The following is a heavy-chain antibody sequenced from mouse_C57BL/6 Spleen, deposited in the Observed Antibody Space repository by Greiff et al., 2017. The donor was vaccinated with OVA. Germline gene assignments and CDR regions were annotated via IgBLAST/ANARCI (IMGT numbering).Heavy chain of an antibody. J-gene: IGHJ2*01. CDR3: ARSSYYGNYVPFDY. V-gene: IGHV1-54*01. CDR1: GYAFTNYL. CDR2: INPGSGGT. D-gene: IGHD2-1*01. Sequence: KLQQSGAELVRPGTSVQVSCKASGYAFTNYLIEWVKQRPGQGLEWIGVINPGSGGTNYNEKFKGKATLTADKASSTAYMQLSSLTSEDSAVYFCARSSYYGNYVPFDYGGQGTTLTVSS.